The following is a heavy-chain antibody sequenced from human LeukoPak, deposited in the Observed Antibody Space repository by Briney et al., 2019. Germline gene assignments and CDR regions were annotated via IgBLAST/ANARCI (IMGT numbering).Heavy chain of an antibody. J-gene: IGHJ5*02. CDR1: GYRFTSYY. CDR3: ARDLIAAAGTTWFDP. CDR2: INASGSST. D-gene: IGHD6-13*01. Sequence: ASVKVSCKASGYRFTSYYMHWVRQAPGQGLEWMGIINASGSSTTYAQKFQGRVTMTRDTSTSTVYMELSSLRSEDTAVYYCARDLIAAAGTTWFDPWGQGTLVTVSS. V-gene: IGHV1-46*01.